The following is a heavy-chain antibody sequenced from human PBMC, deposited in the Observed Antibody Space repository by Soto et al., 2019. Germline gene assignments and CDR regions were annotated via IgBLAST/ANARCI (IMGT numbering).Heavy chain of an antibody. CDR3: ASSPSQYSGTYYNYFDY. CDR2: IYTSGST. CDR1: GGSISSYY. Sequence: LSLTCTVSGGSISSYYWSWIRQPAGKGLEWIGRIYTSGSTNYNPSLKSRVTMSVDTSKNQFSLKLSSVTAADTAVYYCASSPSQYSGTYYNYFDYWGQGTLVTVSS. V-gene: IGHV4-4*07. J-gene: IGHJ4*02. D-gene: IGHD1-26*01.